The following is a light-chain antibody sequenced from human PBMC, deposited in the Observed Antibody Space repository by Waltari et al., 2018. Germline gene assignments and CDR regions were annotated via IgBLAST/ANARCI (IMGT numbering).Light chain of an antibody. CDR1: QSVGRY. J-gene: IGKJ1*01. CDR2: GAS. V-gene: IGKV3-20*01. CDR3: QKYDRLPAT. Sequence: EVVLTQSPGTLSLSPGEGATLYCRASQSVGRYLAWYQQKPGRAPRLLIYGASSRATGIPDRFSGVGSGTDFSLTISRLEAEDFAVYYCQKYDRLPATFGQGTKVEIK.